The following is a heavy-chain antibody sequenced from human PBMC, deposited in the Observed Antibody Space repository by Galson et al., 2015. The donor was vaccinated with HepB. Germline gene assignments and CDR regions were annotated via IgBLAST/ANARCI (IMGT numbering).Heavy chain of an antibody. Sequence: SVKVSCKASGYTFITYYMHWVRQAPGQGLEWMGIINPRDGDTRYAQKFQGRVTMTRDTSTSTVYMELSSLRSEDTAIYYCAREGHGYYDSSGYNFDYWGQGTLVPVSS. D-gene: IGHD3-22*01. J-gene: IGHJ4*02. V-gene: IGHV1-46*01. CDR2: INPRDGDT. CDR1: GYTFITYY. CDR3: AREGHGYYDSSGYNFDY.